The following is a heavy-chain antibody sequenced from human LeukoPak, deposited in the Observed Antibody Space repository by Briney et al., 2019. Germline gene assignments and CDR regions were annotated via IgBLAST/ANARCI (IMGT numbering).Heavy chain of an antibody. CDR3: ARTSYYYGSGSYLSRRSPNYYYYYMDV. J-gene: IGHJ6*03. CDR2: IYYSGST. V-gene: IGHV4-39*07. CDR1: GGSISSSSYY. Sequence: SPSETLSLTCTVSGGSISSSSYYWGWIRQPPGKGLEWIGSIYYSGSTYYNPSLKSRVTISVDTSKNQFSLKLSSVTAADTAVYYCARTSYYYGSGSYLSRRSPNYYYYYMDVWGKGTTVTISS. D-gene: IGHD3-10*01.